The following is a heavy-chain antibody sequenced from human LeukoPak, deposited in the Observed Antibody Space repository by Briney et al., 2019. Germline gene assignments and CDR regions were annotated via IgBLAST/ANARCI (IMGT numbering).Heavy chain of an antibody. J-gene: IGHJ4*02. CDR3: ARDYAGEQQLY. V-gene: IGHV3-33*01. CDR2: IWYDGSNK. CDR1: GFTFSSYG. D-gene: IGHD6-13*01. Sequence: PGRSLRLSCAASGFTFSSYGMHWVRQAPGKGLEWVAVIWYDGSNKYYADSVKGRFTISRDNSKNTLYLQMNSLRAEDTAVYYCARDYAGEQQLYWGQGTLVTVSS.